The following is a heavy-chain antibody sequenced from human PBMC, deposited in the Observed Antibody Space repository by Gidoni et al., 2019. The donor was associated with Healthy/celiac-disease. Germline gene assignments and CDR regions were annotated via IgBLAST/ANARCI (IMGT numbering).Heavy chain of an antibody. CDR1: GGSISSSSYY. V-gene: IGHV4-39*01. J-gene: IGHJ4*02. Sequence: QLQLQESGPGLVKPSETLSLTCTVSGGSISSSSYYWGWIRQPPGKGLEWIGSIYYSGSTYYNPSLKSRVTISVDTSKNQFSLKLSSVTAADTAVYYCARHVLVFEPAEYSGYDIYFDYWGQGTLVTVSS. CDR2: IYYSGST. CDR3: ARHVLVFEPAEYSGYDIYFDY. D-gene: IGHD5-12*01.